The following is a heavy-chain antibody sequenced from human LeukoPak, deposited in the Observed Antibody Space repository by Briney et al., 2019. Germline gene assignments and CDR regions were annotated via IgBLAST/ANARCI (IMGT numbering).Heavy chain of an antibody. CDR2: IYYSGST. V-gene: IGHV4-39*01. Sequence: PSETLSLTCTVSGGSISSSSYYWGWIRQPPGKGLEWIGSIYYSGSTYYNPSLKSRVTISVDTSKNQFSLKLSSVTAADTAVYYCARYGGSYYPSYYYYYMDVWGKGTTVTVSS. J-gene: IGHJ6*03. CDR3: ARYGGSYYPSYYYYYMDV. D-gene: IGHD1-26*01. CDR1: GGSISSSSYY.